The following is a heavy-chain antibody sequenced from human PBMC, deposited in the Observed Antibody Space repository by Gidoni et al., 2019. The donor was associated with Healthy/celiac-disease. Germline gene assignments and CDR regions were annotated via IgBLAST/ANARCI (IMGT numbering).Heavy chain of an antibody. CDR1: EGTLSSYA. V-gene: IGHV1-69*01. CDR3: SRGCSGGSCYDWFDP. D-gene: IGHD2-15*01. CDR2: IIPICGTA. Sequence: QVQLVQSGAEVMKPWSSVQVYCTASEGTLSSYAISWVRQAHGQGREWMGGIIPICGTANYAQKFQGRVTIPADESASTAYMELSSLRSEDTAVYYCSRGCSGGSCYDWFDPWGQGTLVTVSS. J-gene: IGHJ5*02.